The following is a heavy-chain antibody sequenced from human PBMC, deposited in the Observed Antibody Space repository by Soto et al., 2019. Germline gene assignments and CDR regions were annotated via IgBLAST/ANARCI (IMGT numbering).Heavy chain of an antibody. CDR1: GFTFSSYS. CDR2: ISSSSSTI. V-gene: IGHV3-48*01. J-gene: IGHJ3*02. CDR3: ASGMVRGVIITDLSAFDI. D-gene: IGHD3-10*01. Sequence: GGSLRLSCAASGFTFSSYSMNWVRQAPGKGLEWVSYISSSSSTIYYADSMKGRFTNSRDKAKNSLYLQMNSLRAEDPAVYYCASGMVRGVIITDLSAFDIWGQRTMVTVSS.